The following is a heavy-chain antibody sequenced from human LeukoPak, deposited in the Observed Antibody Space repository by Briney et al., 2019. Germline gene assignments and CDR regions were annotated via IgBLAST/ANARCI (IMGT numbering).Heavy chain of an antibody. V-gene: IGHV3-23*01. Sequence: PGGSLRLSCAASGFSFSSYAMSWVRQAPGKGLEWVSVIGGGGTNTYHAASVKGRFTISRDNPKNTLYLQMNSLRAEDTAVYYCARDFRAVAESYYYYYMDVWGKGTTVTVSS. D-gene: IGHD6-19*01. J-gene: IGHJ6*03. CDR2: IGGGGTNT. CDR3: ARDFRAVAESYYYYYMDV. CDR1: GFSFSSYA.